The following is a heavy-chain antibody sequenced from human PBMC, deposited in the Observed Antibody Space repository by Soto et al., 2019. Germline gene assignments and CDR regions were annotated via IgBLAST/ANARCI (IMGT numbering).Heavy chain of an antibody. J-gene: IGHJ6*02. CDR3: AGDQGYYYSGTDV. CDR2: IYTSGST. Sequence: QVQLQESGPGLLKPSETLSLTCTVSGGSISNYYWSWIRQPAGKGPEWIGRIYTSGSTTYNPSLKGRASMSVDTSKNQLFLKVTSVTAADTAVYFCAGDQGYYYSGTDVWGQGTTVTVSS. CDR1: GGSISNYY. V-gene: IGHV4-4*07.